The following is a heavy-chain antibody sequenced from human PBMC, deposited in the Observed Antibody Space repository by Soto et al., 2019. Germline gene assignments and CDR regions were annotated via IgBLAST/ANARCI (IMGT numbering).Heavy chain of an antibody. CDR2: VYYNGFT. V-gene: IGHV4-39*01. CDR1: GGFPSPSNNL. D-gene: IGHD3-3*01. J-gene: IGHJ5*02. Sequence: PSETLSLTCTVSGGFPSPSNNLLARILHSPGKGLEWIGSVYYNGFTYYNPSLKSRVTISVDTSKNQFSLKLTSVTAADTAVYYCARMGDFWSGPGELDPWGQGTLVTVS. CDR3: ARMGDFWSGPGELDP.